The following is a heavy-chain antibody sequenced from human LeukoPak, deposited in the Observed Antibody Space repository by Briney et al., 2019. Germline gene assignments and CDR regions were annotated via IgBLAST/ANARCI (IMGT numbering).Heavy chain of an antibody. CDR3: ATTTIRLGF. J-gene: IGHJ4*02. CDR2: IYHTGST. D-gene: IGHD1-26*01. CDR1: GGSVSDYY. V-gene: IGHV4-59*02. Sequence: TASETLSLTCTISGGSVSDYYWSWIRQSPGKGLEWIGYIYHTGSTSYSPSLKSRVTISADTSQNQFSLKLSSVTAADTAVYYCATTTIRLGFWGQGTLVTVSS.